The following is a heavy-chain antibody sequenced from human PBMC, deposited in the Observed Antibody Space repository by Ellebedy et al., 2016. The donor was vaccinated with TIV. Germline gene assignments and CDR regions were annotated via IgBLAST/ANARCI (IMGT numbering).Heavy chain of an antibody. J-gene: IGHJ4*02. CDR1: GFTFSSYA. V-gene: IGHV3-30-3*01. D-gene: IGHD6-19*01. CDR3: ARDWKQEAVAGTMPDY. Sequence: GESLKISXAASGFTFSSYAMHWVRQAPGKGLEWVAVISYDGSNKYYADSVKGRFTISRDNSKNTLYLQMNSLRAEDTAVYYCARDWKQEAVAGTMPDYWGQGTLVTVSS. CDR2: ISYDGSNK.